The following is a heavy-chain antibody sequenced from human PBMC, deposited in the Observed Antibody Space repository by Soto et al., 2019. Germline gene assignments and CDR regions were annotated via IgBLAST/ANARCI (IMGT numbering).Heavy chain of an antibody. D-gene: IGHD3-10*01. J-gene: IGHJ2*01. CDR3: ARKVPGSTSRPNYWYFDL. CDR1: GFTFISYA. V-gene: IGHV3-23*01. CDR2: ISGGGDTT. Sequence: EVQLLESGGGLVQPGGSLRLSCEGSGFTFISYAMNWVRQAPGKGLEWVSAISGGGDTTFYADSVKGRFTISRDNSKNTVTLQMNSLGVDDTAVYYCARKVPGSTSRPNYWYFDLWGRDTLLTVSS.